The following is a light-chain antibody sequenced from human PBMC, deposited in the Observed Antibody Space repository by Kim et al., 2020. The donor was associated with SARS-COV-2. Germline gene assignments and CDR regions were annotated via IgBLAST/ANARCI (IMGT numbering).Light chain of an antibody. CDR1: SSKIGRNT. CDR3: AVWDESLNGGV. Sequence: GQRITISWSESSSKIGRNTVNWYQHLPGTAPKFLIYSNNERPSGVPDRFSGSKSGTSASLAISGLQSEDEAYYYCAVWDESLNGGVFGGGTQLTVL. V-gene: IGLV1-44*01. J-gene: IGLJ3*02. CDR2: SNN.